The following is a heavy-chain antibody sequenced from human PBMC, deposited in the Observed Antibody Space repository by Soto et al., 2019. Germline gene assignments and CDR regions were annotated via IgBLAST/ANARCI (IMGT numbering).Heavy chain of an antibody. CDR3: TTVIEY. Sequence: EVQLVQSGGGSVQPGGSLRHSCAASGFTFTNYWMHWVRQVPGKGLVWVSRIDGVGTGTSYSDSVRGRFTISRDNAENMFYLQMNSLRAEDTAVYYCTTVIEYWGQGTLVTVSS. V-gene: IGHV3-74*01. CDR1: GFTFTNYW. CDR2: IDGVGTGT. J-gene: IGHJ4*02.